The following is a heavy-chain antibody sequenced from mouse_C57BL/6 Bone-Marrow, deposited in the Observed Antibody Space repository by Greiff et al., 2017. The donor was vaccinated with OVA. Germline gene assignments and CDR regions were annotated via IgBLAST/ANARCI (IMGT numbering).Heavy chain of an antibody. CDR2: ISDGGSYT. Sequence: EVQGVESGGGLVKPGGSLKLSCAASGFTFSSYAMSWVRQTPEKRLEWVATISDGGSYTYYPDNVKGRFTISRDNAKNNLFLQMSHLKSEDTAMYYCAPNWDDYYAMDYWGQGTSVTVSS. CDR3: APNWDDYYAMDY. J-gene: IGHJ4*01. D-gene: IGHD4-1*02. CDR1: GFTFSSYA. V-gene: IGHV5-4*01.